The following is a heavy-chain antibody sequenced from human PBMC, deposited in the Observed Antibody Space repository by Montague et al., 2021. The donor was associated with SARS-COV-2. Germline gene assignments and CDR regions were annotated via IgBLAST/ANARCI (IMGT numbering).Heavy chain of an antibody. D-gene: IGHD3-10*01. J-gene: IGHJ6*02. CDR1: GFTFSSYW. V-gene: IGHV3-7*01. CDR2: IKQDGGEK. Sequence: SLRLSCAASGFTFSSYWMSWVRQAPGKGLEWVANIKQDGGEKYYVDSVKGRFTISRDNAKNSLYLQMNSLRAEDTAVYYCARDSYGSGNYYYYYGMGAWGQGTTVTVSS. CDR3: ARDSYGSGNYYYYYGMGA.